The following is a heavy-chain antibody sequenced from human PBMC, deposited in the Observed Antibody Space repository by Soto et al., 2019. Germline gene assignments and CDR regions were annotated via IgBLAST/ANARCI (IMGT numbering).Heavy chain of an antibody. J-gene: IGHJ5*02. CDR3: TTAPGIAAALENWFDP. D-gene: IGHD6-13*01. CDR1: GFTFSNAW. Sequence: PGGSLRLSCAASGFTFSNAWMSWVRQAPGKGLEWVGRIKSKTDGGTTDYAAPVKGRFTISRDDSKNALYLQMNSLKTEDTAVYYCTTAPGIAAALENWFDPWGQGTLVTVSS. CDR2: IKSKTDGGTT. V-gene: IGHV3-15*01.